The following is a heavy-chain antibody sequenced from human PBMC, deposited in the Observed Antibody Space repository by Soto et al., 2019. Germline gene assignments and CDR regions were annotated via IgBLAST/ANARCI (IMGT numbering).Heavy chain of an antibody. Sequence: GGSLRLSCAASGLTFSSYAMSWVRQAPGKGLEWVSAISGSGGSTYYADSVKGRFTISRDNSKNTLYLQMNILRAEDTAVYYCAKVAGYDFWSGPKTDFDPWGQGTLVTVSS. CDR1: GLTFSSYA. CDR3: AKVAGYDFWSGPKTDFDP. V-gene: IGHV3-23*01. CDR2: ISGSGGST. D-gene: IGHD3-3*01. J-gene: IGHJ5*02.